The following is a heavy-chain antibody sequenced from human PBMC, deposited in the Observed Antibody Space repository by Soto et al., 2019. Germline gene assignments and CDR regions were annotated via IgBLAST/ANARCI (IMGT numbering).Heavy chain of an antibody. V-gene: IGHV3-30-3*01. CDR2: ISYDGSNK. CDR1: GFTFSSYA. D-gene: IGHD3-22*01. J-gene: IGHJ6*02. CDR3: ARDLLRDYYDSSGPYYYYGMDV. Sequence: QVQLVESGGGVVQPGRSLRLSCAASGFTFSSYAMHWVRQAPGKGLEWVAVISYDGSNKYYADSVKDRFTISRDNSKNTLYLQMNSLRAEDTAVYYCARDLLRDYYDSSGPYYYYGMDVWGQGTTVTVSS.